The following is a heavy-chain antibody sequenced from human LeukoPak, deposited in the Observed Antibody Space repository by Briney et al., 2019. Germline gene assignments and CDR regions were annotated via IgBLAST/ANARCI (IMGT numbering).Heavy chain of an antibody. CDR3: ARVVAAAGNNWFDP. V-gene: IGHV4-4*02. J-gene: IGHJ5*02. CDR2: IYHSGNT. D-gene: IGHD6-13*01. CDR1: GDSITSSNW. Sequence: PSETLSLTCAVSGDSITSSNWWSWVRQPPEKGLEWIGEIYHSGNTNYNPPLKSRVTISLDKSKNQFSLKLNSVSAADTAVYYCARVVAAAGNNWFDPWGQGTLVTVSS.